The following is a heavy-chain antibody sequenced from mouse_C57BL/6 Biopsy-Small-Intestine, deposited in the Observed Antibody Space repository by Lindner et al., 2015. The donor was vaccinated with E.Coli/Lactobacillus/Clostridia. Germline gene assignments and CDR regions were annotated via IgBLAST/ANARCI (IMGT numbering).Heavy chain of an antibody. J-gene: IGHJ3*01. CDR2: FHPYNDDT. CDR3: ASGGWFAY. V-gene: IGHV1-47*01. CDR1: GYTFTTYP. Sequence: QLQEVWGRELVKPGASVKMSCKASGYTFTTYPIEWMKQNHGKSLEWIGNFHPYNDDTKYNEKFKGKATLTVEKSSSTVYLELSRLTSDDSAVYYCASGGWFAYWGQGTLVTVSA.